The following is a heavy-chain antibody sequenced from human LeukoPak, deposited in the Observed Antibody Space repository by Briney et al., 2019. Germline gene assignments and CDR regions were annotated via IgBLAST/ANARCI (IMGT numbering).Heavy chain of an antibody. Sequence: PSETLSLTCSVSGGSINNNYWSWIRQSAGKGLECIGRVYPTGKTHYNPSLLGRVTMSVDTSSSQVSLRLNSVTATDTAVYYCARGGTRDLLLDPWGQGTLVTVSS. CDR2: VYPTGKT. CDR3: ARGGTRDLLLDP. V-gene: IGHV4-4*07. J-gene: IGHJ5*02. CDR1: GGSINNNY. D-gene: IGHD3-16*01.